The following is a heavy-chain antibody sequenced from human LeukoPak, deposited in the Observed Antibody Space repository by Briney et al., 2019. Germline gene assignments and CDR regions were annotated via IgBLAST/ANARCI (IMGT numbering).Heavy chain of an antibody. Sequence: PSETLSLTCAVYGGSITGYYWSWIRQAPGRGLEWVGEIHYTGATSYNPSLKSRATISTDTSKNQFSLRLSSVTAADTAVYYCARGNILTGYCFDFWGQGALVTVSS. J-gene: IGHJ4*02. D-gene: IGHD3-9*01. V-gene: IGHV4-34*01. CDR1: GGSITGYY. CDR3: ARGNILTGYCFDF. CDR2: IHYTGAT.